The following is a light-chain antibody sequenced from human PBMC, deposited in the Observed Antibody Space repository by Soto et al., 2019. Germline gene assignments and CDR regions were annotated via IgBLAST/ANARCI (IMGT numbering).Light chain of an antibody. J-gene: IGLJ3*02. V-gene: IGLV4-69*01. CDR3: QTWGTGVQV. CDR2: LNSDGSH. CDR1: SGHSSYA. Sequence: QSVLTQSPSASASLGASVKLTCTLSSGHSSYAIAWHQQQPEKGPRYLMKLNSDGSHNKGDGIPDRFSGSSSGAERYLTIAISQSEDEADYYCQTWGTGVQVFGGGPKETVL.